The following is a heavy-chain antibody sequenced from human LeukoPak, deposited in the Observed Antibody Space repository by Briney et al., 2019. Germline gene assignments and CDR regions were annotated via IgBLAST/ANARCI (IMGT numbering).Heavy chain of an antibody. J-gene: IGHJ4*02. V-gene: IGHV3-15*01. CDR2: IKSKTDGGTT. CDR3: TTDETGPDYYDGSGYRFVDY. D-gene: IGHD3-22*01. Sequence: GGSLRLSCAASGFTFSNAWMSWVRQAPGKGLEWVGRIKSKTDGGTTDYAAPVRGRFTISRDDSKNTLYLQMNSLKTEDTAVYYCTTDETGPDYYDGSGYRFVDYWGQGTLVTVSS. CDR1: GFTFSNAW.